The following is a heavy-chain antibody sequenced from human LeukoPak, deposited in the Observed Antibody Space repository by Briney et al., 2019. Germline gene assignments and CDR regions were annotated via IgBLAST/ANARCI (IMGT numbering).Heavy chain of an antibody. J-gene: IGHJ2*01. CDR2: INHSGST. V-gene: IGHV4-34*01. Sequence: SETLSLTCGVYGGSFSGYYWSWIRQPPGKGLEWIGEINHSGSTNYNPSLKSRVTISVDRSKNHFSLKLSSVTAADTAVYYCARVPLESGYSYWHFDLWGRGTLVTVSS. CDR1: GGSFSGYY. CDR3: ARVPLESGYSYWHFDL. D-gene: IGHD3-3*01.